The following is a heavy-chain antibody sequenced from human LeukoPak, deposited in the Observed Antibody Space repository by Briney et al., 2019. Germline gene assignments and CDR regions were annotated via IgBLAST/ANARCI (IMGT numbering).Heavy chain of an antibody. CDR2: ISYDGSNK. CDR1: GFTFSSYA. CDR3: ARERDSSGSPDY. D-gene: IGHD6-19*01. V-gene: IGHV3-30-3*01. J-gene: IGHJ4*02. Sequence: PGGSLRLSCAASGFTFSSYAMHWVRQAPGKGLEWVAVISYDGSNKYYADSVKGRFTISRDNSKNTLYLQMNSLRAEDTAVYYCARERDSSGSPDYWGQGTLVTVSS.